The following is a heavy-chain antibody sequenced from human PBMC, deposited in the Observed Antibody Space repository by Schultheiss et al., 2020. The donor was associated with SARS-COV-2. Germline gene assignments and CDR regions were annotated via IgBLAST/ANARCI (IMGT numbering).Heavy chain of an antibody. CDR1: GGSISSGGYY. Sequence: LRLSCTVSGGSISSGGYYWSWIRQHPGKGLEWIGYIYYSGSTYYNPSLKSLVTISVDTSKNQFSLKLSSVTAADTAVYYCARARYSSGPDYWGQGTLVTVSS. CDR2: IYYSGST. CDR3: ARARYSSGPDY. V-gene: IGHV4-31*01. D-gene: IGHD6-19*01. J-gene: IGHJ4*02.